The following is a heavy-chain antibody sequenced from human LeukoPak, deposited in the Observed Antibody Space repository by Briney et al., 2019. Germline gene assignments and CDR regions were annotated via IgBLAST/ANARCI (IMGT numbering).Heavy chain of an antibody. J-gene: IGHJ4*02. CDR3: ARQNDKVYDY. CDR2: IYYSGST. CDR1: GGSISSSSYY. D-gene: IGHD1-14*01. V-gene: IGHV4-39*01. Sequence: SETLSLTCTVTGGSISSSSYYWGWIRQPPGKGLEWIGSIYYSGSTYYNPSLKSRVTISVDTSKIHFSLKLSSVTAADTAVYYCARQNDKVYDYWGQGTLVTVSS.